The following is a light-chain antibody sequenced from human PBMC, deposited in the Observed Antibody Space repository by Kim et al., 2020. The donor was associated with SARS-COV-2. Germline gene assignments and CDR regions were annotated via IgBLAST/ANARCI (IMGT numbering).Light chain of an antibody. V-gene: IGLV1-47*01. CDR1: RSNTGDNY. J-gene: IGLJ2*01. Sequence: GQRVSFSCSGSRSNTGDNYVYWYQHPPGTAPKLLIDGDSQRPSGVPDRFSGSKSGSSASLAISGLRSADEADYYCAAWDDSLSGVVFGGGTQLTVL. CDR2: GDS. CDR3: AAWDDSLSGVV.